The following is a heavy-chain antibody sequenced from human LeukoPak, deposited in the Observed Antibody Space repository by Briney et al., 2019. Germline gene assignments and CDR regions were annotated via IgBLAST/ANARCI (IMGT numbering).Heavy chain of an antibody. D-gene: IGHD2-21*02. Sequence: GGSLRLSCAASGFTFSSYSMNWVRQAPGKGLEWVSSISSSSSYIYYADSVKGRFTISRDNAKTSLYLQMNSLRAEDTAVYYCARDGSRGNLVTAPDFWGQGTLVTVSS. CDR3: ARDGSRGNLVTAPDF. CDR2: ISSSSSYI. J-gene: IGHJ4*02. CDR1: GFTFSSYS. V-gene: IGHV3-21*01.